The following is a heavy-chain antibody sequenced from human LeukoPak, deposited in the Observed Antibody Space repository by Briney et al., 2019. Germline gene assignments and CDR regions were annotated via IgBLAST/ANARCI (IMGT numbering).Heavy chain of an antibody. Sequence: GASVKVSCKASGYTFNDYYMHWVRQAPGQGLEWMGWINPNSGGTNYAQKFQGRVTMTRDTFISTAYMELSRLRSDDTAVYYCARGKARYFDWLLLDYWGQGTLVTVSS. V-gene: IGHV1-2*02. CDR3: ARGKARYFDWLLLDY. CDR1: GYTFNDYY. CDR2: INPNSGGT. D-gene: IGHD3-9*01. J-gene: IGHJ4*02.